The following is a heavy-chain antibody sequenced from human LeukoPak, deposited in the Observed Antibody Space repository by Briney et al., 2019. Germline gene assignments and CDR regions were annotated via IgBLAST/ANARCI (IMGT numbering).Heavy chain of an antibody. CDR3: ARAAMVGSTVLGY. D-gene: IGHD3-10*01. J-gene: IGHJ4*02. CDR2: MNPNTDNT. CDR1: GYTFTSFD. Sequence: ASVKVSCKASGYTFTSFDINWVRQAAGQGLEWMGWMNPNTDNTGYAQNFQGRIIITKDTSINTAYLELTSLRSDDTAVYYCARAAMVGSTVLGYWGQGTLVTVSS. V-gene: IGHV1-8*02.